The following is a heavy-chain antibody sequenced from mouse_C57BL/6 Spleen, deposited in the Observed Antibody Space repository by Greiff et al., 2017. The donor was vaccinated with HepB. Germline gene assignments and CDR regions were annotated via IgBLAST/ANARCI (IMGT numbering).Heavy chain of an antibody. CDR3: ARGDWDVRDYFDY. CDR1: GYTFTSYG. V-gene: IGHV1-81*01. Sequence: QVQLKQSGAELARPGASVKLSCKASGYTFTSYGISWVKQRTGQGLEWIGEIYPRSGNTYYNEKFKGKATLTADKSSSTAYMELRSLTSEDSAVYFCARGDWDVRDYFDYWGQGTTLTVSS. D-gene: IGHD4-1*01. CDR2: IYPRSGNT. J-gene: IGHJ2*01.